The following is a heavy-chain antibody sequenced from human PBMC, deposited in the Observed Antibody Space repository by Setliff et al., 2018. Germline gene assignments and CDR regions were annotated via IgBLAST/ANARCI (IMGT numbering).Heavy chain of an antibody. D-gene: IGHD3-16*01. Sequence: PSETLSLTCTVSDGSVSATSYYWGWIRQPPGKGLECIGSIYYTGRAYYNPSLGSRVTISVDTSRNQFYLKVDSVTAADTAVYYCARQYYNYIWGSSDYYYYMDVWGKGTTVTVSS. V-gene: IGHV4-39*01. CDR2: IYYTGRA. CDR1: DGSVSATSYY. CDR3: ARQYYNYIWGSSDYYYYMDV. J-gene: IGHJ6*03.